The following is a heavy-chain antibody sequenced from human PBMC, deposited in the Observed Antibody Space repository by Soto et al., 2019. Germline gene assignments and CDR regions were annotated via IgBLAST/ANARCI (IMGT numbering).Heavy chain of an antibody. CDR3: ARHGSDYGGGDFDY. D-gene: IGHD3-10*01. CDR1: GVTVSSNY. Sequence: EVQLVESGGGLVQPGGSLRLSCAASGVTVSSNYMSWVRQAPGKGLEWVSVIYSGGSTYYADSVKGRFTISRDNSRNTLDLERNSLRAEDTAVYYGARHGSDYGGGDFDYWGQGTLVTVSS. V-gene: IGHV3-66*04. J-gene: IGHJ4*02. CDR2: IYSGGST.